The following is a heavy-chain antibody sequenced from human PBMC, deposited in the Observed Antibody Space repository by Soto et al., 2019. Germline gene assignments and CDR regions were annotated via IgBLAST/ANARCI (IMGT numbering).Heavy chain of an antibody. CDR3: ARRAAIFGVVNYYYGMDV. CDR2: IYPGDSDT. V-gene: IGHV5-51*01. J-gene: IGHJ6*02. CDR1: GYSFTSYW. Sequence: GESLKISCKGSGYSFTSYWIGWVRQMPGKGLEWMGIIYPGDSDTRYSPSFQGQVTISADESISTAYLQWSSLKASDTAMYYCARRAAIFGVVNYYYGMDVWGQGTTVTVSS. D-gene: IGHD3-3*01.